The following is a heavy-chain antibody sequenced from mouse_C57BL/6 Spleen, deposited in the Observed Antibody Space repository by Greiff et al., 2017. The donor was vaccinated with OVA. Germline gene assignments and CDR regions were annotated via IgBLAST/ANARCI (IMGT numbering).Heavy chain of an antibody. CDR3: SSGKDLLFDY. CDR2: INPYNGGT. CDR1: GYTFTDYY. J-gene: IGHJ2*01. V-gene: IGHV1-19*01. Sequence: EVQLQQSGPVLVKPGASVKMSCKASGYTFTDYYMNWVKQSHGKSLEWIGVINPYNGGTSYNQKFKGKATLTVDKSSSTAYMELNSLTSKESAVYYCSSGKDLLFDYWGQGTTLTVSS.